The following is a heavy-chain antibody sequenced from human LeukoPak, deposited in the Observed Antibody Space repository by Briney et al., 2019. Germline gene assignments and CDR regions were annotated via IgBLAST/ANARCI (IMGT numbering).Heavy chain of an antibody. CDR2: IYYSGST. CDR1: GGSISSYY. V-gene: IGHV4-59*08. Sequence: KPSETPSLTCTVSGGSISSYYWSWIRQPPGKGLEWIGYIYYSGSTYYNPSLKSRVTISVDTSKNQFSLKLSSVTAADTAVYYCARGGYYGSGSLTHFDYWGQGTLVTVSS. CDR3: ARGGYYGSGSLTHFDY. D-gene: IGHD3-10*01. J-gene: IGHJ4*02.